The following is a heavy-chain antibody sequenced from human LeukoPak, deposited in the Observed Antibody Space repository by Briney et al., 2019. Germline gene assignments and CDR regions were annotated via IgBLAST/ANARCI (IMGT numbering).Heavy chain of an antibody. CDR3: ASYSSSSQDAFDI. CDR2: IYPGDSDT. V-gene: IGHV5-51*01. J-gene: IGHJ3*02. CDR1: GYSFTSYW. Sequence: GESLKISCKGSGYSFTSYWIGWVRQMPGKGLEWMGIIYPGDSDTRYSPSFQGQVTISADKSISTAYLQWGSLKASDTAMYYCASYSSSSQDAFDIWGQGTMVTVSS. D-gene: IGHD6-6*01.